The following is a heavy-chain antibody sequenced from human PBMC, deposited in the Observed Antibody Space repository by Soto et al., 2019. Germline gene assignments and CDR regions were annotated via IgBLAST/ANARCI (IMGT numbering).Heavy chain of an antibody. CDR3: ARDKHDYYYGMDV. J-gene: IGHJ6*02. CDR1: GFTFSSYA. CDR2: ISYDGSNK. V-gene: IGHV3-30-3*01. Sequence: PGGSLRLSCAASGFTFSSYAMHWARQAPGKGLEWVAVISYDGSNKYYADSVKGRFTISRDNSKNTLYLQMNSLRAEDTAVYYCARDKHDYYYGMDVWGQGTTVTVSS.